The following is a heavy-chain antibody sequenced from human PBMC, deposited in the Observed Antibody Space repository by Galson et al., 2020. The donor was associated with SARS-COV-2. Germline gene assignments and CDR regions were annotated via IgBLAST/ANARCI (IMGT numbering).Heavy chain of an antibody. CDR3: AGDPSDIVGVPAALKP. V-gene: IGHV1-69*04. Sequence: SVKVSCKASGGTFSSYAISRVRHAPGQGLEWMGRIIPILGIANYAQKFQGRVTITADKSTSTAHMELSSLRSEDTAVYYCAGDPSDIVGVPAALKPWGQGTLVTVSS. D-gene: IGHD2-2*01. J-gene: IGHJ5*02. CDR2: IIPILGIA. CDR1: GGTFSSYA.